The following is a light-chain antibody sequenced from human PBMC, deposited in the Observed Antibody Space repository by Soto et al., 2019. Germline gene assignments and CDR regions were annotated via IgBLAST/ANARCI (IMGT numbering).Light chain of an antibody. Sequence: QSALTQPASVSGSPGRSITISCTGTSSDVGGYNYLSWYQHHPGKAPKLMIYDVSDRPSGVSNRFSGSKSGNTASLTISGLQTEDEADYYCSSYTSSSTRVFGTGTKLTVL. CDR1: SSDVGGYNY. J-gene: IGLJ1*01. V-gene: IGLV2-14*03. CDR2: DVS. CDR3: SSYTSSSTRV.